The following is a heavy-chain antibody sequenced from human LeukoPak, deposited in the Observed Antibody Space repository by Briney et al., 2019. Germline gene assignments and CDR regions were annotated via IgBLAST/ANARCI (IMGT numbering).Heavy chain of an antibody. J-gene: IGHJ4*02. D-gene: IGHD1-1*01. V-gene: IGHV4-39*07. CDR1: GGSISSSNYY. CDR2: IYYSGST. CDR3: ARGERLGPDF. Sequence: SETLSLTCTVSGGSISSSNYYWGWIRQPPGKGLEWIGSIYYSGSTYYNPSLKSRVTISVDTSRGHFSLKLSSATAADTAVYYCARGERLGPDFWGQGTLVTVSS.